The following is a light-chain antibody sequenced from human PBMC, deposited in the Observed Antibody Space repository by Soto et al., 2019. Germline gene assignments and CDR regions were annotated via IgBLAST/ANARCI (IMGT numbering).Light chain of an antibody. CDR2: SAS. Sequence: EIVMTQSPVTLSVSPGERVTLPCRASQSVSSHVAWYQQKPGQTPRILIYSASTRATGIPARFSGSGSGTEFTLTISSLQSEDFAVYYCQQYNQWPVTFGGGTKVEIK. J-gene: IGKJ4*01. CDR1: QSVSSH. CDR3: QQYNQWPVT. V-gene: IGKV3-15*01.